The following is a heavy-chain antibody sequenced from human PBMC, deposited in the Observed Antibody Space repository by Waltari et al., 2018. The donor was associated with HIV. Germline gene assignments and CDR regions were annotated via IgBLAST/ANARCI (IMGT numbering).Heavy chain of an antibody. Sequence: QVQLVESGGGVVQPGRSLRLSCAASGFTFSSYAMHWVRQAPGKGLEWVAVISYDGSNKDYADSVKGRFTISRDNSKNTLYLQMNSLRAEDTAVYYCARDGSVSPYYDILTGSTGAFDIWGQGTMVTVSS. D-gene: IGHD3-9*01. V-gene: IGHV3-30*01. CDR3: ARDGSVSPYYDILTGSTGAFDI. J-gene: IGHJ3*02. CDR2: ISYDGSNK. CDR1: GFTFSSYA.